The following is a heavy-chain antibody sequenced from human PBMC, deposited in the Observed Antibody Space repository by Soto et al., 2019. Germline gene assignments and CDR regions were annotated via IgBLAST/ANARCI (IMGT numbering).Heavy chain of an antibody. D-gene: IGHD2-2*01. J-gene: IGHJ5*02. Sequence: SETLSLSCTVSGCSSSSGGYYWSWIRQLPGKGLAWIGYISYGGSTYFNLPLKSRGTISVDTSKNQFSLKLSSVTAADTAVYYCAMDPGYCSGTRCYAAMAFEAWGQGTRVTVSS. CDR3: AMDPGYCSGTRCYAAMAFEA. CDR2: ISYGGST. V-gene: IGHV4-31*03. CDR1: GCSSSSGGYY.